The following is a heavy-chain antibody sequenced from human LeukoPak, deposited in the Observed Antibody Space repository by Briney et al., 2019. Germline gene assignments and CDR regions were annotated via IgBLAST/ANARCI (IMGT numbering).Heavy chain of an antibody. V-gene: IGHV1-2*02. D-gene: IGHD3-22*01. CDR3: AREYYYDSSGYSNAFDI. Sequence: ASVKVSCKASGRTFTGYYMHWVRQAPGQGLEWVGWINPNSGGTNYAQKFQGRVTMTRDTSISTAYMELSRLRSDDTAVYYCAREYYYDSSGYSNAFDIWGQGTMVTVSS. J-gene: IGHJ3*02. CDR1: GRTFTGYY. CDR2: INPNSGGT.